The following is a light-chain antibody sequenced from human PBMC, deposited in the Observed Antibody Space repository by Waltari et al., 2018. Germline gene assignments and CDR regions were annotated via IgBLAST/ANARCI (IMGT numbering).Light chain of an antibody. J-gene: IGLJ2*01. V-gene: IGLV2-14*03. Sequence: QSALAQPASVSGSPGQSITISCTGTDSDIGAYNYVSWYQQHPGIAPKLLLYDVRDRPSGVSDRFSGSKSGKTASLTISGLQPEDAADYYCSSYTRRNTVIFGGGTKLTVV. CDR2: DVR. CDR3: SSYTRRNTVI. CDR1: DSDIGAYNY.